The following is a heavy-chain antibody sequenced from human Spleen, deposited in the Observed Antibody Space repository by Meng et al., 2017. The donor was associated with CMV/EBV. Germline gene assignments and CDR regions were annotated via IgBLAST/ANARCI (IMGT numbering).Heavy chain of an antibody. CDR2: IYSGGTT. V-gene: IGHV3-53*01. Sequence: GGSLRLSCSVSGFTVSDNYMTWVRQAPGKGLEWVSLIYSGGTTRYTESVTCRFTISRDNSENMVYLLMNSLRAEDTAVYFCARVAYGNYYDSSGYRPPNFFDSWGQGTLVTVSS. CDR1: GFTVSDNY. J-gene: IGHJ4*02. D-gene: IGHD3-22*01. CDR3: ARVAYGNYYDSSGYRPPNFFDS.